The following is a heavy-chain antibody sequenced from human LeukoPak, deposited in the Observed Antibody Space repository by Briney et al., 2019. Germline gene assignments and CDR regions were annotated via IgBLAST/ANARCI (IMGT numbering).Heavy chain of an antibody. CDR2: VSGGGDNS. D-gene: IGHD2-15*01. Sequence: LPGGSLRLSCAASGFTFSNYAMTWVRQAPGKGLQWVSTVSGGGDNSYFADSVKGRFAISRDNSNNTLYLQMNSLRAEDTAVYYCARDGYSGYDYVGDIVVVVAATRGDYWGQGTLVTVSS. CDR1: GFTFSNYA. J-gene: IGHJ4*02. V-gene: IGHV3-23*01. CDR3: ARDGYSGYDYVGDIVVVVAATRGDY.